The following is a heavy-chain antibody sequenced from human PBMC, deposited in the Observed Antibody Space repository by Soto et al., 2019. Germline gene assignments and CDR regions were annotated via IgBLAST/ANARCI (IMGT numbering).Heavy chain of an antibody. CDR1: GFTFSSYW. CDR2: IKEDGSEK. D-gene: IGHD3-22*01. CDR3: ARKAYNYDFADC. J-gene: IGHJ4*02. V-gene: IGHV3-7*01. Sequence: EVQLVESGGGLVQPGGSLSLSCAASGFTFSSYWMSWVRQAPGKGLEWVANIKEDGSEKYYVDSVKGRFTISRDNAKNSLYLQMNSLRAEDTAVYYCARKAYNYDFADCWGQGTLVTVSS.